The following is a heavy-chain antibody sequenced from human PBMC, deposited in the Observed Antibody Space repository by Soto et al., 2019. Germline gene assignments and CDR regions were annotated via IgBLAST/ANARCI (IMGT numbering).Heavy chain of an antibody. CDR3: ARFGPGDIVVVPAAIQDGMDV. J-gene: IGHJ6*02. CDR1: GGSFSGYY. V-gene: IGHV4-34*01. CDR2: INHSGST. D-gene: IGHD2-2*02. Sequence: LSLPCAVYGGSFSGYYWSWIRQPPGKGLEWIGEINHSGSTNYNPSLKSRVTISVDTSKNQFSLKLSSVTAADTAVYYCARFGPGDIVVVPAAIQDGMDVWGQGTTVTVS.